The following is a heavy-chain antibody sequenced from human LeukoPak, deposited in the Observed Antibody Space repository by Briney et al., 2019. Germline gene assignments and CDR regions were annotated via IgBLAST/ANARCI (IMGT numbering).Heavy chain of an antibody. D-gene: IGHD4-17*01. V-gene: IGHV4-38-2*02. CDR2: IYHTGST. Sequence: SETLSLTCTVSGYSISSGYYGGWSRQPPGKGREWIGIIYHTGSTYYNPSLKRRVTISVDPSKNQFPLKLSSVTAADTAVYYCARVYGDYSREQFWLDPWGQGTLVTVSS. J-gene: IGHJ5*02. CDR3: ARVYGDYSREQFWLDP. CDR1: GYSISSGYY.